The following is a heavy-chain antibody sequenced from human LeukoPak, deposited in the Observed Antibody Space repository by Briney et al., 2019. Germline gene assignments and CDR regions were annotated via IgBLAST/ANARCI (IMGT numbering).Heavy chain of an antibody. J-gene: IGHJ4*02. V-gene: IGHV3-74*01. Sequence: PGGSLRLSCAASGFTFSDYYMHWVRQAPGKGLLWISHINGDGSRTGYADSVKGRFTISRDNAKHILYLQMNSLRAEDTAVYYCSRGTYPYSSDNWGQGALVTVSS. CDR3: SRGTYPYSSDN. CDR1: GFTFSDYY. D-gene: IGHD3-10*01. CDR2: INGDGSRT.